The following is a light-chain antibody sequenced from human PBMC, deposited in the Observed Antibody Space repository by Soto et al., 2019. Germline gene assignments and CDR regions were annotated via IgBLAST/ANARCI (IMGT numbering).Light chain of an antibody. Sequence: EIVMTQSPATLSVSPGGRATLSCRASQSISDTLAWYQQKPGQAPRLLIYGASARVPGFPARFSGSGSGTDFTLTISSLQSEDFAVYYCQQYGRSPRTFCRGTKVDI. CDR1: QSISDT. CDR2: GAS. CDR3: QQYGRSPRT. V-gene: IGKV3-15*01. J-gene: IGKJ1*01.